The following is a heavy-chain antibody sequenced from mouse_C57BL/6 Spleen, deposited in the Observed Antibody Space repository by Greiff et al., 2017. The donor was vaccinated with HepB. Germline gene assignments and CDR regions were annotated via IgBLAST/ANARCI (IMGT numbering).Heavy chain of an antibody. CDR1: GFSLTSYG. Sequence: VQLQQSGPGLVQPSQSLSITCTVSGFSLTSYGVHWVRQSPGKGLEWLGVIWSGGSTDYNAAFISRLSISKDNSKSQVFFKMISLQADDTAIYYCARESGNYYGSSYWFAYWGQGTLVTVSA. D-gene: IGHD1-1*01. V-gene: IGHV2-2*01. J-gene: IGHJ3*01. CDR3: ARESGNYYGSSYWFAY. CDR2: IWSGGST.